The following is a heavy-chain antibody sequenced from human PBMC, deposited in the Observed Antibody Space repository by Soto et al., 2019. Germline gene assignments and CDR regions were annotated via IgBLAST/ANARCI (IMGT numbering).Heavy chain of an antibody. Sequence: QLQLQESGPGLVKPSETLSLTCTVSGGSISSSSYYWGWIRQPPGKGLEWIGSSYYSGSTYYNPSRKSRVTTSGDTSKNQFALKLSSGTAADTAVYYCARQGQRQQLPQGYGMDVWGQGTTVTVSS. CDR1: GGSISSSSYY. D-gene: IGHD6-13*01. J-gene: IGHJ6*02. CDR3: ARQGQRQQLPQGYGMDV. V-gene: IGHV4-39*01. CDR2: SYYSGST.